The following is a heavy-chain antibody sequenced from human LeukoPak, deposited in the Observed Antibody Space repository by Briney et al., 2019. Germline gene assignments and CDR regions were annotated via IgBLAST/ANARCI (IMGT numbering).Heavy chain of an antibody. CDR2: ISYDGSDK. V-gene: IGHV3-30*18. J-gene: IGHJ6*02. D-gene: IGHD5-18*01. CDR1: GFTFSSHG. Sequence: AGRALRLSCAASGFTFSSHGIHWVRQAPGKGLEWVAVISYDGSDKYYADSVKGRFTISRDNAKNTVYLQMNSLRPEDTAVYYCAKRRTVDTAMVTHYYGMDVWGQGTTVTVSS. CDR3: AKRRTVDTAMVTHYYGMDV.